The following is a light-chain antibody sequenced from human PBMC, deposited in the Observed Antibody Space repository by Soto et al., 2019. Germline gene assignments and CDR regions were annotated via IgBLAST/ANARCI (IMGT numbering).Light chain of an antibody. V-gene: IGKV2-30*01. J-gene: IGKJ1*01. CDR1: KSLVYSDGNTH. CDR2: RVS. Sequence: DVVLTQSPLSLPVNFGQPASISCRSSKSLVYSDGNTHLSWFHQRPGQSPRRLIYRVSSRDSGVPDRFSGSGSGTDFTLEISRVEAEDVGIYFCTQGTHWPRTCGQGPKVE. CDR3: TQGTHWPRT.